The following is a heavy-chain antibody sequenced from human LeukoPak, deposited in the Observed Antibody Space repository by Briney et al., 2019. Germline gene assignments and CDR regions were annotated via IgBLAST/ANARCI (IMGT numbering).Heavy chain of an antibody. CDR1: GFTFSSYA. CDR2: VSGSGGNT. J-gene: IGHJ4*02. CDR3: AKDRSSGWYTTLDY. Sequence: GGSLRLSCAASGFTFSSYAITWVRQAGGKGLEWVSAVSGSGGNTSYADSVKGRFTISRDNSKSTLYLQMNSLRAEDTAVYYCAKDRSSGWYTTLDYWGQGVLVTVSS. D-gene: IGHD6-19*01. V-gene: IGHV3-23*01.